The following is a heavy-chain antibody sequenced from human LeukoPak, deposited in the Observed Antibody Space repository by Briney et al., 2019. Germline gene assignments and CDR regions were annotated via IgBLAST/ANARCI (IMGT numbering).Heavy chain of an antibody. V-gene: IGHV1-8*03. CDR1: GYTFTSYD. D-gene: IGHD1-26*01. CDR3: ATRIVGATGPRYDYYYGMDV. J-gene: IGHJ6*02. CDR2: MNPNSGNT. Sequence: ASVKVSCKASGYTFTSYDINWVRQATGQGLEWMGWMNPNSGNTGYAQKFQGRVTITRNTSISTAYMELSSLRSEDTAVYYCATRIVGATGPRYDYYYGMDVWGQGTTVTVSS.